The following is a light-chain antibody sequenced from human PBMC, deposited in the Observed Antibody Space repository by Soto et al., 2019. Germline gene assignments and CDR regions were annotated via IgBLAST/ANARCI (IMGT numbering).Light chain of an antibody. V-gene: IGKV3-20*01. Sequence: DIVLTQSPGTLSLSPGESATLSCRVSQSVDTTYITWYQQKPGQAPRLLIYGSSGRATGIPDRFSGSGSGTDFTVSISRLEPEDFAVYYCQHYSSRTFGQGTKVEMK. J-gene: IGKJ1*01. CDR2: GSS. CDR3: QHYSSRT. CDR1: QSVDTTY.